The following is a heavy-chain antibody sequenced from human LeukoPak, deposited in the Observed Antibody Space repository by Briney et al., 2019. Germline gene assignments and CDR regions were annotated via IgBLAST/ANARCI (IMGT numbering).Heavy chain of an antibody. CDR2: IIPIFGTA. D-gene: IGHD3-22*01. CDR1: GGTFSSYA. J-gene: IGHJ4*02. V-gene: IGHV1-69*05. CDR3: ARAWYDSSGYYYSWFDY. Sequence: SVKVSCKASGGTFSSYAISWVQQAPGQGLEWMGRIIPIFGTANYAQKFQGRVTITTDESTSTAYMELSSLRSEDTAVYYCARAWYDSSGYYYSWFDYWGQGTLVTVSS.